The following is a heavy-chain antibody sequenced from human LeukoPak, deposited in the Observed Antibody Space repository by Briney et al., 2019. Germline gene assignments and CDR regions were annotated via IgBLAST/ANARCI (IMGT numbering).Heavy chain of an antibody. CDR2: IYYSGTTSGNT. Sequence: SETLSLTCTVSGGSVSSSYWSWIRQPPGKGLEWIGHIYYSGTTSGNTNYNPSLKSRVTISIDTAKNQFSLQVRSVTAADTAVYYCAGGSGRYYYYGVDVRGQGTTVAVSS. J-gene: IGHJ6*02. V-gene: IGHV4-59*02. CDR1: GGSVSSSY. D-gene: IGHD7-27*01. CDR3: AGGSGRYYYYGVDV.